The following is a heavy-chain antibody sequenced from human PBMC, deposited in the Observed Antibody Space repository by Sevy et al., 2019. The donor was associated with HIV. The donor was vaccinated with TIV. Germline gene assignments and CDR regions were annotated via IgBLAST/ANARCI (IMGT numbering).Heavy chain of an antibody. CDR3: VRAIGAAGSY. CDR1: GFSFSSYW. J-gene: IGHJ4*02. V-gene: IGHV3-7*01. CDR2: IKEDGSMI. Sequence: GGSLRLSCEASGFSFSSYWMSWVRQAPGKGLEWVANIKEDGSMIYYVDSVKGRFTISRDNAKNSVYLQMTSLRAEDPALYYCVRAIGAAGSYWGQGTLVTVSS. D-gene: IGHD6-13*01.